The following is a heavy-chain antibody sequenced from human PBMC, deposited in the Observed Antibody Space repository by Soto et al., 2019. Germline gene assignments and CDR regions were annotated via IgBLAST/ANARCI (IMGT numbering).Heavy chain of an antibody. CDR1: GGSFSGYY. CDR3: ARFVRSSSSVLDAFDI. Sequence: SETLSLTCAVYGGSFSGYYWSWIRQPPGKGLEWIGEINHSGSTNYNPSLKSRVTISVDTSKNQFSLKLSSVTAADTAVYYCARFVRSSSSVLDAFDIWGQGTMVTVS. J-gene: IGHJ3*02. V-gene: IGHV4-34*01. D-gene: IGHD6-6*01. CDR2: INHSGST.